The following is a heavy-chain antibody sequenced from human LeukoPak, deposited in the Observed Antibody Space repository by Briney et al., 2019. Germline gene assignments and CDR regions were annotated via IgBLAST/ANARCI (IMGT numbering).Heavy chain of an antibody. CDR1: GGSISSSPYY. CDR2: IYYSGST. V-gene: IGHV4-39*02. Sequence: SETLSLTCTVSGGSISSSPYYWGWIRQPPGKGLEWIGSIYYSGSTYYNPSLKSRVTISVDTSKNQFSLKLSSVTAADTAVYYCARELSGYDFDYWGQGTLVTVSS. J-gene: IGHJ4*02. CDR3: ARELSGYDFDY. D-gene: IGHD5-12*01.